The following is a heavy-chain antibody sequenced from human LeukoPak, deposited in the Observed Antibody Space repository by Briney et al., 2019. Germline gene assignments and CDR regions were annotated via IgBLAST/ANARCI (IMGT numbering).Heavy chain of an antibody. CDR3: ASLYVVPAATRGHYYYGMDV. J-gene: IGHJ6*02. CDR2: INHSGST. D-gene: IGHD2-2*01. Sequence: TSETLSLTCAVYGGSFSGYYWSWIRQPPGKGLEWIGEINHSGSTNYNPSLKSRVTISVDTSKKQFSLKLSSVTAADTAVYYCASLYVVPAATRGHYYYGMDVWGQGTTVTVSS. V-gene: IGHV4-34*01. CDR1: GGSFSGYY.